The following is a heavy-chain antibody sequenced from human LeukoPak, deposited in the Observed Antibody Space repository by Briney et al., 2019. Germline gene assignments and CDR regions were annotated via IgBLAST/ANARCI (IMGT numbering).Heavy chain of an antibody. CDR3: ARGVVVAGLRYYFDS. D-gene: IGHD6-19*01. Sequence: SETLSLTCTVSGGSISSYYWSWIRQPAGKGLEWIGRTYSTGSTKYSPSLESRLTMSLDTSKDQFSLKLTSVTAADTAVYYCARGVVVAGLRYYFDSWGQGSLVSVSS. CDR1: GGSISSYY. CDR2: TYSTGST. J-gene: IGHJ4*02. V-gene: IGHV4-4*07.